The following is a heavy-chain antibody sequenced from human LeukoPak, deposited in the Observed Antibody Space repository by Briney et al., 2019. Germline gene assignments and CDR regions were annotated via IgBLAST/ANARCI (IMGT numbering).Heavy chain of an antibody. CDR2: IYHSGST. V-gene: IGHV4-4*02. CDR1: GGSISSSNW. CDR3: ARRNPPSWDRIGYYFDY. Sequence: SETLSLTCAVSGGSISSSNWWSWVRQPPGKGLEWIGEIYHSGSTNYNPSLKSRVTISVDKSKNQFSLKLSSVTAADTAVYYCARRNPPSWDRIGYYFDYWGQGTLVTVSS. J-gene: IGHJ4*02. D-gene: IGHD1-26*01.